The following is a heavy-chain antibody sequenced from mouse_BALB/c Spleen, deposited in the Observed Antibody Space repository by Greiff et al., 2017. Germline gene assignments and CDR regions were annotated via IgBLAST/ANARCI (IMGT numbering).Heavy chain of an antibody. CDR3: ARCYYRYDDYAMDY. CDR1: GYTFTNYW. Sequence: VQLQESGAELVRPGTSVKISCKASGYTFTNYWLGWVKQRPGHGLEWIGDIYPGGGYTNYNEKFKGKATLTADTSSSTAHMQLSSLTSEDSAVYFCARCYYRYDDYAMDYWGQGTSVTVSS. J-gene: IGHJ4*01. V-gene: IGHV1-63*02. CDR2: IYPGGGYT. D-gene: IGHD2-14*01.